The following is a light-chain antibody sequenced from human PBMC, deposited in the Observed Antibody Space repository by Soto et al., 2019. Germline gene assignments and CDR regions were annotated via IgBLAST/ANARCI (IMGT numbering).Light chain of an antibody. V-gene: IGLV1-40*01. Sequence: QSVLTQPPSVSAAPGQRVTISCTGSTSNIGADYDVHWYQQFPGTAPKLLIYGNTNRPSGVPDRFSGSKSGTSASLAITGLQAEDEADYYCTSFTSTSSLYVFGTGTKVTVL. CDR2: GNT. CDR3: TSFTSTSSLYV. J-gene: IGLJ1*01. CDR1: TSNIGADYD.